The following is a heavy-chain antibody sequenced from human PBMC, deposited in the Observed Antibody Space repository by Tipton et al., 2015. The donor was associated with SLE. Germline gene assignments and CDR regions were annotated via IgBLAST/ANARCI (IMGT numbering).Heavy chain of an antibody. V-gene: IGHV4-59*11. D-gene: IGHD2-21*01. J-gene: IGHJ5*02. CDR3: ARAKSAMGSYDT. CDR2: IHYSGTT. Sequence: TLSLTCTVSGGSITNHYWNWIRQPPGKGLEWIGYIHYSGTTHDNPSLKSRVTMSVDMSKNQFSLRLTSVTDADTAIYFCARAKSAMGSYDTWGQGAQVTVSS. CDR1: GGSITNHY.